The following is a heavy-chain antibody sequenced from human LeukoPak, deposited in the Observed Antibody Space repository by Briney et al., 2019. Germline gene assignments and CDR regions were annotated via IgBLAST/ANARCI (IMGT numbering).Heavy chain of an antibody. CDR2: ISAYNGNT. D-gene: IGHD3-3*01. CDR1: GYTFTSYG. J-gene: IGHJ6*02. V-gene: IGHV1-18*01. Sequence: ASVKVSCKASGYTFTSYGISWVRQAPGQGLEWMGWISAYNGNTNYAQKLQGRVTMTTDTSTSTAYMELRSLRSDDTAVYYCARHGQYYDFWSGYLGVPYYYGMDVWGQGTTVTVSS. CDR3: ARHGQYYDFWSGYLGVPYYYGMDV.